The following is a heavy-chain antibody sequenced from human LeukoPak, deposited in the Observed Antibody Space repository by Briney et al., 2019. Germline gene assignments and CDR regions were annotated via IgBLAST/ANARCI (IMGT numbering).Heavy chain of an antibody. V-gene: IGHV3-30*04. CDR1: GFTFSSYA. CDR3: ARGGDYDILFGRGSNGMDV. Sequence: GGSLRLSCAAFGFTFSSYAMHWVRQAPGKGLEWVAVISYDGSNKYYADSVKGRFTISRDNSKNTLYLQMNSLRAEDTAVYYCARGGDYDILFGRGSNGMDVWGKGTTVTVSS. J-gene: IGHJ6*03. CDR2: ISYDGSNK. D-gene: IGHD3-9*01.